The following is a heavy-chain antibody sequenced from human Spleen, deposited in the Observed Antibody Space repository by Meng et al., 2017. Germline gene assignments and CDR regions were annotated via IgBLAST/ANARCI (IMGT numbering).Heavy chain of an antibody. Sequence: GGSLRLSCAASGFTFSSYAINWVRQAPGKGLEWVSTISGSADYTYYADSVKGRFTISRDNSKNTVFLQMNSLRAEDTAVYYCAKRNNYGPYNYYYYGMDVWGQGTTVTVSS. CDR2: ISGSADYT. J-gene: IGHJ6*02. V-gene: IGHV3-23*01. CDR3: AKRNNYGPYNYYYYGMDV. D-gene: IGHD5-18*01. CDR1: GFTFSSYA.